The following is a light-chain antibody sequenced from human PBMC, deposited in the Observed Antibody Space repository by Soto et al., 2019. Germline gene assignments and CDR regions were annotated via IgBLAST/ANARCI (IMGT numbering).Light chain of an antibody. Sequence: LAQPASVSGSPGQSITISCTGTNSDVGAYPYVSWYQQHPGNAPKLLIYEVADRPSGVSDRFSGSKSGNTASLTISALQAEDEAVYYCSSYATSGTNVIFGGGTKVTVL. CDR1: NSDVGAYPY. V-gene: IGLV2-14*03. CDR2: EVA. CDR3: SSYATSGTNVI. J-gene: IGLJ2*01.